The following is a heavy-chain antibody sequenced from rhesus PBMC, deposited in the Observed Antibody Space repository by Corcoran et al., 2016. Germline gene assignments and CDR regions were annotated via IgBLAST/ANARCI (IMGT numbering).Heavy chain of an antibody. CDR3: ARYDYDINSRSGYFDF. J-gene: IGHJ4*01. CDR1: GFSLSTSGMR. V-gene: IGHV2S2*01. CDR2: IDWDDDK. D-gene: IGHD3-40*01. Sequence: QVTLKESGPALVKPTQTLTLTCTFSGFSLSTSGMRVSWIRQHPGKALEWLARIDWDDDKYYSTSLKSRLTISKDTSKNQVVLTMTNMDPVDTATYYCARYDYDINSRSGYFDFWGQGVLVTVSS.